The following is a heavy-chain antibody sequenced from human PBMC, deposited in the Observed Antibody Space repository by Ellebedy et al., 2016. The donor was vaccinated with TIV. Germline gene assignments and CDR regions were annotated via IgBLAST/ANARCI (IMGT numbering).Heavy chain of an antibody. V-gene: IGHV3-23*01. CDR3: ARRRMAGRPHYFDY. J-gene: IGHJ4*02. CDR2: IIGNSGNT. CDR1: GFTFSSYD. D-gene: IGHD6-6*01. Sequence: PGGSLRLSCAASGFTFSSYDMSWVRQAPGQGLEWVSAIIGNSGNTVYADTVKGRFSISRDNSKNTLYLQMNSLRVEDTAVYYCARRRMAGRPHYFDYWGQGTLVTVSS.